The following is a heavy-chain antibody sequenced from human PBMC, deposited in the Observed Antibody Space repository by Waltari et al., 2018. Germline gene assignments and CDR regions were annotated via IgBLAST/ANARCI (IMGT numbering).Heavy chain of an antibody. V-gene: IGHV1-69*05. CDR2: IIPTLGTT. CDR1: GGTFSSYA. CDR3: ASGGGGRFDY. J-gene: IGHJ4*02. D-gene: IGHD3-16*01. Sequence: QVQLVQSGAEVKKPGSSVKVSCKASGGTFSSYAISWVRQAPGKGLEWRGGIIPTLGTTNYAQKFQGRVTITTDESTSTAYMELSSLRSEDTAVYYCASGGGGRFDYWGQGTLVTVSS.